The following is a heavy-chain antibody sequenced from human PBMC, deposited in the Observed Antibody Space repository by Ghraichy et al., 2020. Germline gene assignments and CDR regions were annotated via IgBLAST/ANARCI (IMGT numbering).Heavy chain of an antibody. Sequence: GGSLRLSCAASGFTFSSYWMHWVRQAPGKGLVWVSRINSDGSSTSYADSVKGRITISRDNAKNTLYLQMNSLRAEDTAVYYCAREVCTNGVCSNFDYWGQGTLVTVSS. CDR3: AREVCTNGVCSNFDY. J-gene: IGHJ4*02. V-gene: IGHV3-74*01. D-gene: IGHD2-8*01. CDR1: GFTFSSYW. CDR2: INSDGSST.